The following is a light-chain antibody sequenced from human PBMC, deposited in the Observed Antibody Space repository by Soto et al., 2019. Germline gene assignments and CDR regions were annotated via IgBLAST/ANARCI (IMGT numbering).Light chain of an antibody. J-gene: IGKJ2*01. CDR1: QSVIRNY. Sequence: ESVLTQSPGTLSLSPGERATLSCRTSQSVIRNYLAWYQQTPGRSPRLLIYGASTRATGIPARFSGSGSGTEFTLTISSLQSEDFAVYYCQQYNNRRAFGQGTKLEIK. V-gene: IGKV3-15*01. CDR2: GAS. CDR3: QQYNNRRA.